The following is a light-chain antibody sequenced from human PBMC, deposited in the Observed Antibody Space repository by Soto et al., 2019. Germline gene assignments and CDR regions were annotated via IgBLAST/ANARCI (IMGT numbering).Light chain of an antibody. J-gene: IGKJ1*01. CDR2: GAS. V-gene: IGKV3-15*01. CDR3: QQYNNWPRT. Sequence: VMTQSPSTLSVSPGERATFSCRASQSVSSNLAWYLQKPGQAPKLLIYGASTRATGIPARFSGSGSGTVFTLTISSLQYEDFAVYYCQQYNNWPRTFGQGTKVEIK. CDR1: QSVSSN.